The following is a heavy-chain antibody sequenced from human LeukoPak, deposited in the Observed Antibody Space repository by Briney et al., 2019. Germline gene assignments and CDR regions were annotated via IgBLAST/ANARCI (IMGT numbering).Heavy chain of an antibody. J-gene: IGHJ4*02. CDR2: IYHSGST. D-gene: IGHD4-23*01. CDR1: GYSISSGYY. Sequence: PSETLSLTCTVSGYSISSGYYWGWIRQPPGKGLEWVGSIYHSGSTYYNPSLKSRVTISVDTSKNQFSLKLSSVTAADTAVYYCARGNYGGKGAIDYWGQGTLVTVSS. CDR3: ARGNYGGKGAIDY. V-gene: IGHV4-38-2*02.